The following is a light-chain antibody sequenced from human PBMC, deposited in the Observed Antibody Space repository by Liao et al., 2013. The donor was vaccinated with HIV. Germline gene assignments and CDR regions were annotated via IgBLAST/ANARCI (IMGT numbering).Light chain of an antibody. CDR1: NVGSNS. V-gene: IGLV3-21*01. J-gene: IGLJ2*01. CDR3: QAWDSSTAV. Sequence: SYELTQPPSVSVAPGRTARITCGGNNVGSNSVHWYQQKPGQAPVLVIYYDSDRPSGIPERFSGSNSGNTATLTISGTQAMDEADYYCQAWDSSTAVFGGGTKLTVL. CDR2: YDS.